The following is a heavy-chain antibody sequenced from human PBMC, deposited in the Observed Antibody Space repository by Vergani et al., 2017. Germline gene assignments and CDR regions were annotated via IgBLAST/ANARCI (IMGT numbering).Heavy chain of an antibody. D-gene: IGHD3-9*01. V-gene: IGHV5-51*01. CDR3: AYGPQNYDILTGYRPSNWFDP. CDR2: IYPGDSDT. CDR1: GYSFTSYW. Sequence: EVQLVQSGAEVKKPGESLKISCKGSGYSFTSYWIGWVRQMPGKGLEWMGIIYPGDSDTRYSPSFRGQVTISADKSISTAYLQWSSLKASDTAMYYCAYGPQNYDILTGYRPSNWFDPWGQGTLVTVSS. J-gene: IGHJ5*02.